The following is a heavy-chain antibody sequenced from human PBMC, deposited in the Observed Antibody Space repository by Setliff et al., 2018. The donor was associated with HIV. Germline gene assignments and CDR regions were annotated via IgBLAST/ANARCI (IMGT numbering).Heavy chain of an antibody. J-gene: IGHJ3*02. CDR2: IYTTGST. V-gene: IGHV4-59*11. D-gene: IGHD1-26*01. CDR1: GGSMSTHY. CDR3: ASGSPFDGFDM. Sequence: PSETLSLTCTVSGGSMSTHYWSWIRQTPGKGLEWIGHIYTTGSTHYNPSLRSRVTISIDTSKSHFSLMLKSVTAADTALYYCASGSPFDGFDMWGQGTMVTVSS.